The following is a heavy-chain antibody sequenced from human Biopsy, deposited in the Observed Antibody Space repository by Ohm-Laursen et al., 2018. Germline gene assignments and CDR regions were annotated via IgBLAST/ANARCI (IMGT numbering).Heavy chain of an antibody. J-gene: IGHJ5*02. CDR2: IFYRGST. D-gene: IGHD3-22*01. Sequence: SDTLSLTCIVSGGSISNNNYYWGWIRQPPGKGLEWIGSIFYRGSTHYKPPLKSRVNISVDTSKNQFSLKLNSVTAADTAVYYCARDYDTSGYYYVSWGQGTLVTVSS. CDR3: ARDYDTSGYYYVS. CDR1: GGSISNNNYY. V-gene: IGHV4-39*01.